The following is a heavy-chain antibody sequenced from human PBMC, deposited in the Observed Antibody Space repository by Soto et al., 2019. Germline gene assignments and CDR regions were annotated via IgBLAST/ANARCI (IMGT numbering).Heavy chain of an antibody. D-gene: IGHD4-4*01. CDR2: ISSSSSYK. Sequence: EVQLVESGGGLVKPGGSLRLSCAASGFTFNTYPMNWVRQAPGKGLEWVSSISSSSSYKYYADSVKGRFTISRDNARNSLYLQMNSLRAEDTAVYYCAREKKMTTVHDYWGQGTLVTVSS. CDR1: GFTFNTYP. J-gene: IGHJ4*02. V-gene: IGHV3-21*01. CDR3: AREKKMTTVHDY.